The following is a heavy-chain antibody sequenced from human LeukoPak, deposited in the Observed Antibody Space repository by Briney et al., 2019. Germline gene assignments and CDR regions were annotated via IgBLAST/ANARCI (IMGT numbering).Heavy chain of an antibody. CDR3: ARGLEMTAPFGY. CDR1: GFTFSSYS. V-gene: IGHV3-21*01. CDR2: ISSSSSYI. D-gene: IGHD5-24*01. Sequence: GGSLRLSCAASGFTFSSYSMNWVRQAPGQGLEWVSSISSSSSYIYYADSVKGRFTISRDNSKNTVYLQMNRLRVEDTAVYYCARGLEMTAPFGYWGQGTLVTVSS. J-gene: IGHJ4*02.